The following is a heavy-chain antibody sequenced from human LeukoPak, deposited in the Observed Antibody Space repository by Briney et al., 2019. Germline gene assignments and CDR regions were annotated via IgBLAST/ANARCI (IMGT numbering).Heavy chain of an antibody. J-gene: IGHJ3*02. V-gene: IGHV3-30*03. CDR1: GFTFSSYG. CDR3: ARGYYYDSSGYSDAFDI. Sequence: GRSLRLSCAASGFTFSSYGMHWVRQAPGKGLEWVAVISYDGSNKYYADSVKGRFTISRDNSKNTLYLQMNSLRAEDTAVYYCARGYYYDSSGYSDAFDIWGQGTMVTVSS. D-gene: IGHD3-22*01. CDR2: ISYDGSNK.